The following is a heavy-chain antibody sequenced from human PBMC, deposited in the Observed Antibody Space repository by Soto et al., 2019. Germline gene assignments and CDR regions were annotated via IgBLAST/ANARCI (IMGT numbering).Heavy chain of an antibody. CDR3: AREGTYYDSSGYNPVFDY. D-gene: IGHD3-22*01. J-gene: IGHJ4*02. V-gene: IGHV4-4*07. CDR2: IYTSGST. Sequence: LSLTCTVSGGSISSYYWSWIRQPAGKGLEWIGRIYTSGSTNYNPSLKSRVTMSVDASKNQFSLKLSSVTAADTAVYYCAREGTYYDSSGYNPVFDYWGQGTLVTVSS. CDR1: GGSISSYY.